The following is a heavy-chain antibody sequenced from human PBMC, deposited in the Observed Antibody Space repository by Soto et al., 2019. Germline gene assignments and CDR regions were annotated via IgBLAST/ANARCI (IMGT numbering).Heavy chain of an antibody. Sequence: GASVKVSCKASGGTFSSYTISWVRQAPGQGLEWMGRIIPILGIANYVQKFQGAVTTTADKTAGTAYTELSRMRREDTAVYYCARGPPPNPNPGKTGTGTVGSQMDVWSEGTTATVSS. D-gene: IGHD3-9*01. J-gene: IGHJ6*04. CDR2: IIPILGIA. CDR1: GGTFSSYT. V-gene: IGHV1-69*02. CDR3: ARGPPPNPNPGKTGTGTVGSQMDV.